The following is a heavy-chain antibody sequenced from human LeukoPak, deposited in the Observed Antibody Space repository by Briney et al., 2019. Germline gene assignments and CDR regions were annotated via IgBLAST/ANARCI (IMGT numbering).Heavy chain of an antibody. J-gene: IGHJ5*02. V-gene: IGHV1-69*13. D-gene: IGHD6-13*01. Sequence: ASVKVSCKASGGTFSSYAISWVRQAPGQGLEWMGGIIPIFGTANYAQKFQGRVTITADESTSTAYMELSSLRSEDTAVYYCARVYPKGIAAAGTPSTPLHWFDPWGQGTLVTVSS. CDR2: IIPIFGTA. CDR3: ARVYPKGIAAAGTPSTPLHWFDP. CDR1: GGTFSSYA.